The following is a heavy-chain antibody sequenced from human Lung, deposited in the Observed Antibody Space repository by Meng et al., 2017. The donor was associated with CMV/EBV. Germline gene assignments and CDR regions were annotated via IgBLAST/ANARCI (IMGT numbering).Heavy chain of an antibody. CDR2: INPSSDNT. CDR3: ARDDSDSTSSWWFDP. Sequence: ASXXVSXKASGYTFPRHWMHWVRQAPGQGPEWMAGINPSSDNTLYEQRFQGRLTLTRDTSTNTVYMDLGSLTSEDSAVYFCARDDSDSTSSWWFDPWGPGTXVTVSS. D-gene: IGHD3-22*01. CDR1: GYTFPRHW. V-gene: IGHV1-46*01. J-gene: IGHJ5*02.